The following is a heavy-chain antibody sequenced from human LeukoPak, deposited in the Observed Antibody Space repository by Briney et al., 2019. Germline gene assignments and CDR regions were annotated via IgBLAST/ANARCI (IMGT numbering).Heavy chain of an antibody. V-gene: IGHV6-1*01. CDR3: ARARGDYAPYYDYYYGMDV. Sequence: SHTLSLTCAISGDSVSSNSAAWPWVRQSPSRGLQWLGRTYYRSKWYHDYAVSVESRITIKTDTSKNQFSLQDNSVTPEDTAVYYCARARGDYAPYYDYYYGMDVWGQGTTVTVAS. CDR2: TYYRSKWYH. D-gene: IGHD4-17*01. J-gene: IGHJ6*02. CDR1: GDSVSSNSAA.